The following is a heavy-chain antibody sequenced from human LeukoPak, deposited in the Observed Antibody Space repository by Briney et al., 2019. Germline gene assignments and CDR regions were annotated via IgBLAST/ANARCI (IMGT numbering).Heavy chain of an antibody. V-gene: IGHV3-48*01. Sequence: PGGSLRLSCAASGFTFSSYSMNWVRQVPGKGLEWVSYISSSTSTIYYADSVKGRFTISRDTSKNTLNLQMNSLRADDTAVYYCASWPGSWYGEDSWGQGTLVTVSS. CDR1: GFTFSSYS. CDR2: ISSSTSTI. J-gene: IGHJ5*01. CDR3: ASWPGSWYGEDS. D-gene: IGHD2-15*01.